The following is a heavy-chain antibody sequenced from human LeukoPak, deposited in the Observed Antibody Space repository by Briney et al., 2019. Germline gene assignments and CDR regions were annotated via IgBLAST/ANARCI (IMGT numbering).Heavy chain of an antibody. CDR1: GGSISSSSYY. CDR3: ARIVVVVAATPSGGRFDI. V-gene: IGHV4-39*01. D-gene: IGHD2-15*01. CDR2: IYYSGST. J-gene: IGHJ3*02. Sequence: SETLSLTCTVSGGSISSSSYYWGWIRQPPGKGLEWIGSIYYSGSTYYNPSLKSRVTISVDTSKNQFSLKLSSVTAADTAVYYCARIVVVVAATPSGGRFDIWGQGTMVTVSS.